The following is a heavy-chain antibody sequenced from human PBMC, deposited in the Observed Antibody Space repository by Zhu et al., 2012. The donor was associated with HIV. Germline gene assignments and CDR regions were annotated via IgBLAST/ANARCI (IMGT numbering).Heavy chain of an antibody. CDR1: GGSFSGYY. J-gene: IGHJ4*02. Sequence: QVQLQQWGAGLLKPSETLSLTCAAYGGSFSGYYWSWIRQSPEKGLEWIGEIDHGGSTDYSPSLKSRVTISVDRSKNQFSLKLTSVSAADTAVYYCARHSRYDIVTGWGHFDFWGQGTLVTVSS. CDR3: ARHSRYDIVTGWGHFDF. D-gene: IGHD3-9*01. V-gene: IGHV4-34*01. CDR2: IDHGGST.